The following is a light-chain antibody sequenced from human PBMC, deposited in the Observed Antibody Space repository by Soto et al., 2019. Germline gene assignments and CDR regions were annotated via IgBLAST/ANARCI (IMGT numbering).Light chain of an antibody. CDR2: RNN. V-gene: IGLV1-47*01. Sequence: QLVLTQPPSASGTPGQRVTISCSGSSSNIGSNYVYWYQQLPGTAPKLLIYRNNQRPSAVPDRFSGSKSGTSASLAISGLRSEDEADYYCAAWDDSLSGSYVFGTGTKLTVL. CDR3: AAWDDSLSGSYV. CDR1: SSNIGSNY. J-gene: IGLJ1*01.